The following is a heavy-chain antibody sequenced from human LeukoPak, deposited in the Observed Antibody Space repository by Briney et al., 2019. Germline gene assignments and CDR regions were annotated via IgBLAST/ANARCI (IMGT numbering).Heavy chain of an antibody. D-gene: IGHD6-6*01. V-gene: IGHV3-30*03. J-gene: IGHJ5*02. Sequence: PGGSLRLSCAASGFTFSSYGMHWVRQAPGKGLEWVAVISYDGSNKYYADSVKGRFTISRDNSKNTLYLQMNSLRAEDTAVYYCAAPPPHYSSSSDWFDPWGQGTLVTVSS. CDR1: GFTFSSYG. CDR3: AAPPPHYSSSSDWFDP. CDR2: ISYDGSNK.